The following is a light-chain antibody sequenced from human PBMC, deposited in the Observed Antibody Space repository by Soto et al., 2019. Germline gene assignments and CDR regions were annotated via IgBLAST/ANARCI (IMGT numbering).Light chain of an antibody. CDR2: EVT. V-gene: IGLV2-14*01. J-gene: IGLJ2*01. CDR1: STDIGDYKF. CDR3: SSYTSATSPI. Sequence: QSVRAQPASVSGSLGQSITISCTGGSTDIGDYKFVSWYRQRPGKAPQLVIYEVTNRPSEISSRFTGSKSGSTASLTISGLQTADEADYYCSSYTSATSPIFGGGTKVTVL.